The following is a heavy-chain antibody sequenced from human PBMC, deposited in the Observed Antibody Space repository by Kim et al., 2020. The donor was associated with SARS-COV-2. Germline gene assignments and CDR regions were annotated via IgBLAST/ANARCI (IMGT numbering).Heavy chain of an antibody. CDR3: AKGSWLARFSGGLDAFD. CDR2: ISYDGSNK. D-gene: IGHD3-3*01. J-gene: IGHJ3*02. CDR1: GFTFSSYG. Sequence: GGSLRLSCAASGFTFSSYGMHWVRQAPGKGLEWVAVISYDGSNKYYADSVKGRFTISRDNSKNTLYLQMNSLRAEDTAVYYCAKGSWLARFSGGLDAFD. V-gene: IGHV3-30*18.